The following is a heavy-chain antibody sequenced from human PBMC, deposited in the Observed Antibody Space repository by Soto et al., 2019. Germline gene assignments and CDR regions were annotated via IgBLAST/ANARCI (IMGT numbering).Heavy chain of an antibody. V-gene: IGHV3-49*03. J-gene: IGHJ4*02. CDR3: TTLEVEMATIYDY. Sequence: GGSLRLSCTASGFTFGDYAMSWFRQAPGKGLEWVGFIRSKAYGGTTEYAASVKGRFTISRDDSKSIAYLQMNSLKTEDTAVYYCTTLEVEMATIYDYWGQGTLVTVSS. D-gene: IGHD5-12*01. CDR2: IRSKAYGGTT. CDR1: GFTFGDYA.